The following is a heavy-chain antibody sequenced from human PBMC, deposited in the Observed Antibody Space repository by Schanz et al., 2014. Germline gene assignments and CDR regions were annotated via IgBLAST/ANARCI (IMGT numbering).Heavy chain of an antibody. V-gene: IGHV3-23*01. D-gene: IGHD3-9*01. CDR1: GVTFSSYA. Sequence: EVQLLESGGGFVQPGGSLSLSCVASGVTFSSYAMSWVRQAPGKGLEWVSAISGSGGDTYYADSVKGRFTISRDNSKNTLYLQVNSLRAEDTAVYYCAKHVRSLTGNDYWGQGTLVTVSS. CDR2: ISGSGGDT. CDR3: AKHVRSLTGNDY. J-gene: IGHJ4*02.